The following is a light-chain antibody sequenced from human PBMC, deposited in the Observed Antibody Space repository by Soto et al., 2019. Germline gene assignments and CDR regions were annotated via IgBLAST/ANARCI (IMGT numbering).Light chain of an antibody. V-gene: IGKV1-5*03. CDR3: QQYHSYPLT. CDR2: KAS. Sequence: DIQMTQSPSTPSASVGERVTITCRASQSISAWLAWYQQKPGKAPKLLIYKASNVESGVPSRFSGSGSGTEFTLTISSLQPDDFATYYCQQYHSYPLTFGQGTRLEI. J-gene: IGKJ5*01. CDR1: QSISAW.